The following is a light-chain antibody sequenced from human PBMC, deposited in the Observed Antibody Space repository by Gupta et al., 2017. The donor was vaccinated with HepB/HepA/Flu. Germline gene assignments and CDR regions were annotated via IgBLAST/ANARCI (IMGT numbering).Light chain of an antibody. CDR3: QQYFSAPLT. V-gene: IGKV4-1*01. Sequence: DLVMTPSPDSLPVSLGERATINCKSSQSVLESSNKKHYLAWYQQKPGQPPKELLYWASTRESGVPDRCSGSGSGTDVTLTISNLQAEDVAVYYCQQYFSAPLTFGGGTRVEIK. CDR2: WAS. CDR1: QSVLESSNKKHY. J-gene: IGKJ4*01.